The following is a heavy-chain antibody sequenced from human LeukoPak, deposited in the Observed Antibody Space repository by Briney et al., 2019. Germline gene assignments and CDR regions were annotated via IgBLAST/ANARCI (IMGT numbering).Heavy chain of an antibody. Sequence: GGSLRLSCAASGFTFSSYGMHWVRQAPGKGLGWVAVISYDGSNKYYADSVKGRFTISRDNSKNTLYLQMNSLRAEDTAVYYCARGVYDSSGYYYPWGQGTLVTVSS. V-gene: IGHV3-30*03. CDR2: ISYDGSNK. CDR1: GFTFSSYG. CDR3: ARGVYDSSGYYYP. J-gene: IGHJ5*02. D-gene: IGHD3-22*01.